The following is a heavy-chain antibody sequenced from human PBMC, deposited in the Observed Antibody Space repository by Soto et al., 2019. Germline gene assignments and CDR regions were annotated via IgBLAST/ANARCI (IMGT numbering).Heavy chain of an antibody. CDR3: GRGGLAARKVRWFDP. CDR1: GDSISRYY. V-gene: IGHV4-59*01. CDR2: IHYSGST. D-gene: IGHD6-6*01. Sequence: PSETLSLTCTVSGDSISRYYWSWIRQPPGKGLEWIGYIHYSGSTNYNPSLKSRVTISLDTHTNNSPLKVNSMTAADAAADYYGRGGLAARKVRWFDPWGKGTLVTSPQ. J-gene: IGHJ5*02.